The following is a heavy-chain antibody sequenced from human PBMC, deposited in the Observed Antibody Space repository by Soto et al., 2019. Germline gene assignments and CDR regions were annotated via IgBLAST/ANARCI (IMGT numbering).Heavy chain of an antibody. CDR3: ARARTDYGDPLYYCYYGMDV. CDR1: GFTFSSYG. CDR2: IWYDGSNK. V-gene: IGHV3-33*01. Sequence: QVQLVESGGGVVQPGRSLRLSCAASGFTFSSYGMHWVHQAPGKGLEWVAVIWYDGSNKYYADSVKGRFTISRDNSKNTLYLQMNSLRAEDTAVYYCARARTDYGDPLYYCYYGMDVWGQGTTVTVSS. J-gene: IGHJ6*02. D-gene: IGHD4-17*01.